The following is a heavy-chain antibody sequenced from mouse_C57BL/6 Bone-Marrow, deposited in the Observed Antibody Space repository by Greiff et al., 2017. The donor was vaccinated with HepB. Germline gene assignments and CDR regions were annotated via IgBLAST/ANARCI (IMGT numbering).Heavy chain of an antibody. J-gene: IGHJ3*01. Sequence: EVKLMEPGGGLVKPGGSLKLSCAASGFTFSSYAMSWVRQTPEKRLEWVATISDGGSYTYYPDNVKGRFTISRDNAKNNLYLQLSHLKSEDTAMYYCARDKWFAYWGQGTLVTVSA. V-gene: IGHV5-4*01. CDR1: GFTFSSYA. CDR3: ARDKWFAY. CDR2: ISDGGSYT.